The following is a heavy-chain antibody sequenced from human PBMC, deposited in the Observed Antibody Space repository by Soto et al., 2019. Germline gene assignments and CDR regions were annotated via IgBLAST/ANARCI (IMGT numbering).Heavy chain of an antibody. J-gene: IGHJ4*01. CDR3: ARAQPTYSSSYFDY. Sequence: EVQLLESGGDLVQPGGSLRLSCAASGFTFSSYAMSWVRQAPGKGLEWVSTISGRGDDTYYTDSVKRRFTISRDNSKNTLYVHMNSLRAEDTAVYYCARAQPTYSSSYFDYWGQGTLVTVSS. D-gene: IGHD3-22*01. CDR1: GFTFSSYA. CDR2: ISGRGDDT. V-gene: IGHV3-23*01.